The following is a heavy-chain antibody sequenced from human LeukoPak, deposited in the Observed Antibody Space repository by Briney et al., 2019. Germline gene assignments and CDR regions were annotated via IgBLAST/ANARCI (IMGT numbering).Heavy chain of an antibody. CDR2: ISSSSSYI. CDR3: ARAVLYDFWSGYWSDAFDI. Sequence: PGGSLRLSCAASGFTFSSYSMNWVRQAPGKGLEWVSSISSSSSYIYYADSVKGRFTISRDNAKNSLYLQMNSLRAEDTAVYYCARAVLYDFWSGYWSDAFDIWGQGTMVTVPS. J-gene: IGHJ3*02. CDR1: GFTFSSYS. V-gene: IGHV3-21*01. D-gene: IGHD3-3*01.